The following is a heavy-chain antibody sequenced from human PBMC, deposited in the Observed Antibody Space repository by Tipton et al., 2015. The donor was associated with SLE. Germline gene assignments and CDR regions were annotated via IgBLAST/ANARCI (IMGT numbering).Heavy chain of an antibody. CDR3: ARGRIPDYSSSSGY. Sequence: TLSLTCAVYGGSFSSGGYYWSWIRQHPGKGLEWIGYIYYSGSTYYNPSLKSRVTISVDTSKNQFSLKLSSVTAADTAVYYCARGRIPDYSSSSGYWGQGTLVTVSS. CDR1: GGSFSSGGYY. D-gene: IGHD6-6*01. V-gene: IGHV4-31*11. CDR2: IYYSGST. J-gene: IGHJ4*02.